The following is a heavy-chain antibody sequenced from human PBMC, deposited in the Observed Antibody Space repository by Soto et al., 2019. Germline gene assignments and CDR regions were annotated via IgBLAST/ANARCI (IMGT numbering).Heavy chain of an antibody. J-gene: IGHJ4*02. CDR1: GGTFSSYT. Sequence: SVKVSCKASGGTFSSYTISWVRQAPGQGLEWMGRIIPILGIANDAQKRQGRAPITADNSPSTAYLELSSLSPEDPAVYYCPRDPPRIAAAGPYFDYWGQRPLVTVSS. CDR2: IIPILGIA. CDR3: PRDPPRIAAAGPYFDY. D-gene: IGHD6-13*01. V-gene: IGHV1-69*04.